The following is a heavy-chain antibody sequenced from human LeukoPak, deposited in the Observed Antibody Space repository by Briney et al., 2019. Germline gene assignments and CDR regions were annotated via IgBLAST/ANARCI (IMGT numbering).Heavy chain of an antibody. D-gene: IGHD6-19*01. J-gene: IGHJ1*01. CDR1: GFTFSSYG. CDR2: IRYDGSNK. Sequence: GSLRLSCAASGFTFSSYGMHWVRQAPGKGLEWVAFIRYDGSNKYYADSVKGLFTISRDNSKNTLYLQMNSLRAEDTAVYYCAKGDQWLARAAEYFQHWGQGTLVTVSS. CDR3: AKGDQWLARAAEYFQH. V-gene: IGHV3-30*02.